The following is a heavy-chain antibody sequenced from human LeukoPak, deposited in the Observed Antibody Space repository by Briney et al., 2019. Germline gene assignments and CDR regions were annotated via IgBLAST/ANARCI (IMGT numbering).Heavy chain of an antibody. Sequence: GGSVSLSCAASGFTFSSYARHGVRQAAGKGMEWVAVISYDGSNKYYADSVKGRFTISRDNSKNTLYLQMNSLRAEDTAVYYCARDYRTNWGQGTLVTVSS. V-gene: IGHV3-30-3*01. CDR3: ARDYRTN. CDR1: GFTFSSYA. CDR2: ISYDGSNK. D-gene: IGHD1-1*01. J-gene: IGHJ4*02.